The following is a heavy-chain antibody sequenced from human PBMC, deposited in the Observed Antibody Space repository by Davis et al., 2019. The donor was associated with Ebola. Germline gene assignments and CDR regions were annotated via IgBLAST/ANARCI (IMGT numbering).Heavy chain of an antibody. V-gene: IGHV4-28*05. D-gene: IGHD5-12*01. Sequence: PSETLSLTCVVSGFPVTQPLWWAWIRQSPGKGLEWIGYMSSAGSIYYNPLFKSRVTLSIDTSKNHISLKLNSVTAVDTAVYYCARTKSSDYEAPFDTWGQGTLLTVSS. CDR1: GFPVTQPLW. CDR2: MSSAGSI. J-gene: IGHJ4*02. CDR3: ARTKSSDYEAPFDT.